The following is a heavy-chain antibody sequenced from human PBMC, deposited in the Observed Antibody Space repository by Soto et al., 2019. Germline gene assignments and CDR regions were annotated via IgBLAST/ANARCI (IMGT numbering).Heavy chain of an antibody. J-gene: IGHJ4*02. CDR3: ARNLYGDYQPFDY. D-gene: IGHD4-17*01. CDR1: GGSISSYY. Sequence: PSETLSLTCTVSGGSISSYYWSWIRQPPGKGLEWIGYIYYSGSTNYNPSFKSRVTISVDTSKNQFSLKLSSVTAADTAVYYCARNLYGDYQPFDYWGQGTLVTV. CDR2: IYYSGST. V-gene: IGHV4-59*08.